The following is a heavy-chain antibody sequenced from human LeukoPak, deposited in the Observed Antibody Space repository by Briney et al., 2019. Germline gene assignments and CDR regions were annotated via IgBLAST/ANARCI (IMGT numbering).Heavy chain of an antibody. CDR1: GFTFSSYS. V-gene: IGHV3-66*01. J-gene: IGHJ4*02. Sequence: PGGSLRLSCATSGFTFSSYSMNWVRQAPGKGLEWVSVIYSGGSTYYADSVKGRFTISRDNSKNTLYLQMNSLRAEDTAVYYCARVAYYYDSSGYPFDYWGQGTLVTVSS. D-gene: IGHD3-22*01. CDR3: ARVAYYYDSSGYPFDY. CDR2: IYSGGST.